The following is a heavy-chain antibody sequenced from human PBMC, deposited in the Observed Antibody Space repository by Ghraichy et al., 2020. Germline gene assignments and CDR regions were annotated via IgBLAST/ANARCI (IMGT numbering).Heavy chain of an antibody. Sequence: GSLNISCKGSGYSFTSYWIGWVRQMPGTGLEWMGIIYPGDSDTRYSPSFQGQVTISADKSISTAYLQWSSLKASDTAMYYCARRRIVVVPAAGDGGWFDPWGQGTLVTVSS. J-gene: IGHJ5*02. CDR3: ARRRIVVVPAAGDGGWFDP. D-gene: IGHD2-2*01. CDR2: IYPGDSDT. V-gene: IGHV5-51*01. CDR1: GYSFTSYW.